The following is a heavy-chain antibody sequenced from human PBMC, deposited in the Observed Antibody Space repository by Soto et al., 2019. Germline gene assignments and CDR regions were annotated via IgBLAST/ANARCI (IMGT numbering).Heavy chain of an antibody. CDR2: IYYSGST. D-gene: IGHD6-13*01. CDR1: CYSISSSNW. CDR3: ARTIGYSSSYRWFDP. Sequence: SETLSLTCAVSCYSISSSNWWGWVRQPPGKGLEWIGYIYYSGSTYYNPSLKSRVTMSVDTSKNQFSLKLSSVTAVDTAVYYCARTIGYSSSYRWFDPWGQGTLVTVSS. J-gene: IGHJ5*02. V-gene: IGHV4-28*01.